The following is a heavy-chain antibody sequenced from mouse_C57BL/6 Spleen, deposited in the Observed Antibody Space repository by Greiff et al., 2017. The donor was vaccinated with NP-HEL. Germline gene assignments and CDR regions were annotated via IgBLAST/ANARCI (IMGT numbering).Heavy chain of an antibody. Sequence: VQLQQSGAELVKPGASVKMSCKASGYTFTSYWITWVKQRPGQGLEWIGDIYPGSGSTNYNEKFKSKATLTVDTSSSTAYMQLSSLTSDDSAVYYGARITVVAYYFDYWGQGTTLTVSS. CDR3: ARITVVAYYFDY. CDR1: GYTFTSYW. CDR2: IYPGSGST. V-gene: IGHV1-55*01. D-gene: IGHD1-1*01. J-gene: IGHJ2*01.